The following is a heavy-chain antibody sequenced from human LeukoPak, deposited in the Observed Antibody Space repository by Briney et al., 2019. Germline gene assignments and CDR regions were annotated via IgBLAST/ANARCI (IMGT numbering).Heavy chain of an antibody. CDR1: GFSFSSYA. CDR2: ISGGGVST. Sequence: GGSLRLSCAASGFSFSSYAMSWVRQAPGGGLEWVSAISGGGVSTFYADSVRGRFTISRDNSKNTLYLQMNSLSAEDTAVYYCANEWHHWGQGTLVTVSS. J-gene: IGHJ5*02. CDR3: ANEWHH. V-gene: IGHV3-23*01. D-gene: IGHD5-12*01.